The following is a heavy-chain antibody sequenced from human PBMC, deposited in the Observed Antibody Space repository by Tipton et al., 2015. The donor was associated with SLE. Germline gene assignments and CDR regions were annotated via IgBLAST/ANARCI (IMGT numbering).Heavy chain of an antibody. J-gene: IGHJ3*02. Sequence: TLSLTCAVSGYSISTCYYWGWIRQPPGKGLEWSESIYNSGSTYYNPSLKRRVTISLDTSKNQFSLTLSSVTAADTAVYYCARDPDLDLCSGTTCPDTFDMWGQGTVVTVSS. CDR3: ARDPDLDLCSGTTCPDTFDM. V-gene: IGHV4-38-2*02. D-gene: IGHD2-2*01. CDR1: GYSISTCYY. CDR2: IYNSGST.